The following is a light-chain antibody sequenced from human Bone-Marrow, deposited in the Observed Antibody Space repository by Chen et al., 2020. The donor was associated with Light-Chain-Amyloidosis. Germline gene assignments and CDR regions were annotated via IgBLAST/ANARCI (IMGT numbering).Light chain of an antibody. J-gene: IGKJ4*01. CDR3: QQYGGAPLT. CDR1: QSVRSDY. Sequence: EIVLTQSPGTLSSSPGERATLSCRASQSVRSDYLAWYKQKPGQAPRVVIYDASSRATGIPDRFRGSGSGTDFTLTISRLEPEDSAVYFCQQYGGAPLTFGGGTKVEIK. V-gene: IGKV3-20*01. CDR2: DAS.